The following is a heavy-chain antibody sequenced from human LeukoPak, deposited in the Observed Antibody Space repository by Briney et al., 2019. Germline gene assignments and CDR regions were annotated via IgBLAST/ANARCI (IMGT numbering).Heavy chain of an antibody. D-gene: IGHD2-21*02. V-gene: IGHV1-2*02. Sequence: ASVKVSCKASGYRFISNYIQWVRQAPGLGPEWMGWMHPGNGNTRYAEKFQGRVTMTRDTSVNAAYMDLSSLRSDDTAVYYCAREGSYCVGGDCYSFDFWGQGTLITVSS. CDR3: AREGSYCVGGDCYSFDF. J-gene: IGHJ4*02. CDR1: GYRFISNY. CDR2: MHPGNGNT.